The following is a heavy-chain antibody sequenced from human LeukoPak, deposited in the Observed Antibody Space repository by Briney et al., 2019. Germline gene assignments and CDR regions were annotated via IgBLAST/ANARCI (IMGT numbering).Heavy chain of an antibody. V-gene: IGHV3-30*18. D-gene: IGHD4-17*01. Sequence: GRSLRLSCAASGITFSSYGMHWVRQAPGKGLEWVAVISYDGSNKYYADSVKGRFTISRDNSKNTLYLQMNSLRAEDTAVYYCAKKGGPTYWGQGTLVTVSS. CDR3: AKKGGPTY. CDR2: ISYDGSNK. CDR1: GITFSSYG. J-gene: IGHJ4*02.